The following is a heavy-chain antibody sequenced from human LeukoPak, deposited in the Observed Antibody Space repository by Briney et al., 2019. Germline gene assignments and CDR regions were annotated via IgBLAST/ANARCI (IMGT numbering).Heavy chain of an antibody. CDR3: AKGITMIVVVTEYFQH. V-gene: IGHV3-23*01. CDR1: GFTSNSYA. D-gene: IGHD3-22*01. CDR2: ISGSGGST. Sequence: GGSLRLSCAGSGFTSNSYAMSWVRQTPGKGLEWVSGISGSGGSTYYADSVTGRFTISRDNSKNTLYLQMDSLRAEDTAVYYCAKGITMIVVVTEYFQHWGQGTLVTVSS. J-gene: IGHJ1*01.